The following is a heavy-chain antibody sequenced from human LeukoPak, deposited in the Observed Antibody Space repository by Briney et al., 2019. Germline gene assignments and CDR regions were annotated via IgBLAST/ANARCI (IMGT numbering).Heavy chain of an antibody. CDR3: ARMTTVTYYFDY. CDR1: GFNFSRSW. Sequence: PGGSLRLSCAGSGFNFSRSWMSWVRQAPGKGLEWVANIKEDGSETYYLDSVKGRFTISRDNSKNTLYLQMNSLRAEDTAVYYCARMTTVTYYFDYWGQGTLVTVSS. CDR2: IKEDGSET. J-gene: IGHJ4*02. D-gene: IGHD4-17*01. V-gene: IGHV3-7*03.